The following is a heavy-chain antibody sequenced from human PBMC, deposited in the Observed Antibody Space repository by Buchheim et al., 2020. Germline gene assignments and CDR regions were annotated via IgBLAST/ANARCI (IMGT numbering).Heavy chain of an antibody. V-gene: IGHV3-30*18. CDR3: AKDEHLRNYQFDY. CDR2: ISYDGSNK. Sequence: QVQLVESGGGVVQPGRSLRLSCAASEFTFSSYGMHWVRQAPGKGLEWVAVISYDGSNKYYADSVKGRFTISRDNSKNTLYLQMNSLRAEDTAGYYCAKDEHLRNYQFDYWGQGTL. D-gene: IGHD3-3*02. J-gene: IGHJ4*02. CDR1: EFTFSSYG.